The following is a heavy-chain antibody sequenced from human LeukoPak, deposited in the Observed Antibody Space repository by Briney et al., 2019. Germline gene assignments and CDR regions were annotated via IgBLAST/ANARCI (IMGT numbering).Heavy chain of an antibody. J-gene: IGHJ4*02. CDR2: ISYDGSNK. V-gene: IGHV3-30-3*01. CDR1: GFTFSCYA. D-gene: IGHD6-13*01. Sequence: PGGSLRLSCAASGFTFSCYAMHWVRQAPGKGLEWVAVISYDGSNKYYADSVKGRFTIPRDNSKNTLYLQMNSLRAEDTAVYYCASFPGYSSSWYYFDYWGQGTLVTVSS. CDR3: ASFPGYSSSWYYFDY.